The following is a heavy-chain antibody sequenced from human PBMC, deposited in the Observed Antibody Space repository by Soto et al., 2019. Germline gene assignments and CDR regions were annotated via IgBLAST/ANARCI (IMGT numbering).Heavy chain of an antibody. D-gene: IGHD5-12*01. CDR3: ARAIAGGYGHTTLDY. CDR1: GYTFTYFG. J-gene: IGHJ4*02. Sequence: QVQLVQSGAEVKKPGASVKVSCKASGYTFTYFGISWVRQAPGQGLEWMGWINAYNGDTDYAQKLQDRVTMTRDTSMXTAYMELRSLRSDDTAVYSCARAIAGGYGHTTLDYWGQGTLVTVSS. CDR2: INAYNGDT. V-gene: IGHV1-18*04.